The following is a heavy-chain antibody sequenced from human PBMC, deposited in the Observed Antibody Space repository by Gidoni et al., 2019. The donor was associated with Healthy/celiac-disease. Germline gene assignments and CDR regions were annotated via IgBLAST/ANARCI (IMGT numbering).Heavy chain of an antibody. D-gene: IGHD2-2*01. Sequence: QVQRVQSGTEVKKPGASVKVSCKASGYTFTSYGISWVRQAPGQGLEWMGWISAYNGNTNYAQKLQGRVTMTTDISTSTAYMELRSLRSDETAVYYCARDGVRVEYQLQGRDYWGQGTLVTVSS. CDR1: GYTFTSYG. CDR3: ARDGVRVEYQLQGRDY. J-gene: IGHJ4*02. CDR2: ISAYNGNT. V-gene: IGHV1-18*04.